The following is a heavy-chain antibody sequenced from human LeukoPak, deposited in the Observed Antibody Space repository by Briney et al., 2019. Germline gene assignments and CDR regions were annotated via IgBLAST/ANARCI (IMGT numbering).Heavy chain of an antibody. CDR1: GFTFSSYW. CDR2: IKQDGSEK. D-gene: IGHD6-6*01. Sequence: GGSLRLSCAASGFTFSSYWMSWVRQAPGKGLEWVANIKQDGSEKYYVDSVRGRFTISRDNAKNSLFLQMNGLRAEDTAVYYCARRGGSSSRRSPIDYWGQGTLVTVSS. V-gene: IGHV3-7*01. CDR3: ARRGGSSSRRSPIDY. J-gene: IGHJ4*02.